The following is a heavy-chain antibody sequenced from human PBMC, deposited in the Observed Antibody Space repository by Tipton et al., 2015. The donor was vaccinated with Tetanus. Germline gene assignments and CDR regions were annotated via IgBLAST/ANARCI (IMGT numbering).Heavy chain of an antibody. J-gene: IGHJ4*02. Sequence: QLVQSGAEVKKPGASVKVSCKASGYTFTNYGINWVRQAPGQGLEWMGWDSGYSGNTIYARKVQGRVTMTTDTSTNTAYLELRSLGSDDTAVYFCARLVKQWLVPEDYWGQGTLVTVSS. CDR2: DSGYSGNT. V-gene: IGHV1-18*01. CDR1: GYTFTNYG. CDR3: ARLVKQWLVPEDY. D-gene: IGHD6-19*01.